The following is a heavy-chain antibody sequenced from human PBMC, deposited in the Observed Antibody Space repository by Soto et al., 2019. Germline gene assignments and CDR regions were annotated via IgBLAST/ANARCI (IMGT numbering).Heavy chain of an antibody. D-gene: IGHD3-3*01. Sequence: SETLSLTCTVSGGSISSYDWSWIRQPPGKGLEWIGYIYYSGSTNYNPSLKSRVTISVDTSKNQFSLKLSSVTAADTAVYYCARLETSTEWLRNYYYYMDVWGKGTTVTVSS. J-gene: IGHJ6*03. CDR2: IYYSGST. CDR1: GGSISSYD. V-gene: IGHV4-59*08. CDR3: ARLETSTEWLRNYYYYMDV.